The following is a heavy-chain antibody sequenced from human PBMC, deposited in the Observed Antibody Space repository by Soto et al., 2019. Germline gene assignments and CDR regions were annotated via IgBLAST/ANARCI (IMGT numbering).Heavy chain of an antibody. V-gene: IGHV4-59*01. CDR1: GGSIGRSY. J-gene: IGHJ3*02. CDR2: IYYSGST. Sequence: SETLSLTCAVSGGSIGRSYWSWIRQPPGKGLQWIGYIYYSGSTYYNPSLKSRVTMSVGTSKIQFSLRLKSVTAADTAVYYCARGPYDAFDIWGQGTMVT. CDR3: ARGPYDAFDI.